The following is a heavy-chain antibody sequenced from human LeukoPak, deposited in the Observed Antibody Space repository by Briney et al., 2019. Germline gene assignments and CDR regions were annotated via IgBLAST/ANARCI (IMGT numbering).Heavy chain of an antibody. Sequence: SETLSLTCTVSGGSISSYYWSWIRQPPGKGLEWIGYIYYSGSTYYNPSLKSRLTISVDTSKNQFSLKLSSVTAADTAVYYCARQRLLSYYFDYWGQGTLVTVSS. CDR3: ARQRLLSYYFDY. V-gene: IGHV4-59*08. CDR1: GGSISSYY. CDR2: IYYSGST. D-gene: IGHD2-2*01. J-gene: IGHJ4*02.